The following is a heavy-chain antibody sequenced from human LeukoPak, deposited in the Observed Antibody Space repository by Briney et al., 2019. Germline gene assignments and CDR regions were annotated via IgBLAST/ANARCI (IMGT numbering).Heavy chain of an antibody. CDR3: ASETFLGYYYYMDV. Sequence: GGSLRLSCAASGFTFSSYSMNWVRQAPGKGLEWVSSISSSSSYIYYADSAKGRFTISRDNAKNSLYLQMNSLRAEDTAVYYCASETFLGYYYYMDVWGKGTTVTVSS. CDR1: GFTFSSYS. V-gene: IGHV3-21*01. J-gene: IGHJ6*03. CDR2: ISSSSSYI. D-gene: IGHD2/OR15-2a*01.